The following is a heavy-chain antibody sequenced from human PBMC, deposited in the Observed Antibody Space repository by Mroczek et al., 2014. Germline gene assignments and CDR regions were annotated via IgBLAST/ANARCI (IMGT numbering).Heavy chain of an antibody. CDR2: IYYSGST. D-gene: IGHD2-2*01. CDR3: ARGGPGCSSTSCHLDY. V-gene: IGHV4-59*01. Sequence: QVQLQESGPGLVKPSETLSLTCTVSGGSISSYYWSWIRQPPGKGLEWIGYIYYSGSTNYNPSLKSRVTISVDTSKNQFSLKLSSVTAADTAVYYCARGGPGCSSTSCHLDYWGQGTLVTVSS. J-gene: IGHJ4*02. CDR1: GGSISSYY.